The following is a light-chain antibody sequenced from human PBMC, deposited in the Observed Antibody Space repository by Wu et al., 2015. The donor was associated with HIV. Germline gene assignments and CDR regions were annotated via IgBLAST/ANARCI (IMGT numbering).Light chain of an antibody. Sequence: ERVMTQSPATLSLSPGERATLFCRASQDVNSNVAWYQQKPGQAPRLLTYRASFRATGVPARFSGSGSGTDFTLTITRLEPQDFAVYYCQRYDSSITFGQGTRLDIK. J-gene: IGKJ5*01. CDR1: QDVNSN. CDR2: RAS. CDR3: QRYDSSIT. V-gene: IGKV3-15*01.